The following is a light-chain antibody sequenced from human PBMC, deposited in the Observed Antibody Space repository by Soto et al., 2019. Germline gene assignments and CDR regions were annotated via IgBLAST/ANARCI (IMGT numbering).Light chain of an antibody. J-gene: IGKJ5*01. CDR3: QQYNNWPPIT. V-gene: IGKV3D-15*01. CDR1: QSVAGS. Sequence: EFVLTQSPATLSLSPGERAILSCRASQSVAGSLAWYQQKPGQAPRLLIYGASSRATGIPARFSGSGSGTEFTLTISSLQSEDFAVYYCQQYNNWPPITFGQGTRLEIK. CDR2: GAS.